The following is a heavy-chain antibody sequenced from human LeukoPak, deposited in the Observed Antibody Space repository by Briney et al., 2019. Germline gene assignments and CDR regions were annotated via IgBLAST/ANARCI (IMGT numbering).Heavy chain of an antibody. D-gene: IGHD4-23*01. J-gene: IGHJ4*02. CDR1: GFTFSIYA. V-gene: IGHV3-30*04. Sequence: GRSLRLSRAASGFTFSIYAKHCLRHGPGRGGVWVAVISYYGSHQDYADQVKGRFTSSRDNSKNTLDLHVSSLRAKDWAVYYCARGARRGDDYGGFFDSWGQGTLVTASS. CDR2: ISYYGSHQ. CDR3: ARGARRGDDYGGFFDS.